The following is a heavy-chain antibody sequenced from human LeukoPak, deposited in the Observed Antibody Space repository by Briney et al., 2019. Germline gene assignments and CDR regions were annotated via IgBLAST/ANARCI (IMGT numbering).Heavy chain of an antibody. V-gene: IGHV4-39*07. J-gene: IGHJ4*02. Sequence: SETLSLTCNVSGGSISSSSYYWGWIRQPPGKGLEWIESIYYSGSTYYNPSLKSRVTISVDTSKNQFSLKLSSVTAADTAVYYCARDGSGNSNYFDYWGQGTLDTVSS. CDR1: GGSISSSSYY. CDR3: ARDGSGNSNYFDY. D-gene: IGHD3-10*01. CDR2: IYYSGST.